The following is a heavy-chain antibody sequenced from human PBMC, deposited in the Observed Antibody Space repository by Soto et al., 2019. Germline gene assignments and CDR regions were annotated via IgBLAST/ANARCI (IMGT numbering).Heavy chain of an antibody. D-gene: IGHD2-15*01. CDR2: IYHSGST. V-gene: IGHV4-30-2*01. J-gene: IGHJ4*02. Sequence: QLQLQESGSGLVKPSQTLSLTCAVSGGSISSGGYSWSWIRQPPGNGLEWIGYIYHSGSTYYNPSRKSRFNISVVRSKNQFSLKLSSVTAADTAVYYCARGQVVAAQHWCQGTLVTVSS. CDR1: GGSISSGGYS. CDR3: ARGQVVAAQH.